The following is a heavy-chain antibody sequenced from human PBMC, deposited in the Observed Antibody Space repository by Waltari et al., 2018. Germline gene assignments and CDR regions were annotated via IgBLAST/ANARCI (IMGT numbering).Heavy chain of an antibody. CDR1: GGSMSSYY. D-gene: IGHD2-15*01. Sequence: QVQLQESGPGLVKPSETLSLICTVSGGSMSSYYWSWIRQPAGKGLEWIGRMDNSGNTNYNPSLKSRVTMSLDTSKNQFSLNLTSVTAADTAVYFCARENSGGNRSLDYWGQGTLVTVSS. J-gene: IGHJ4*02. V-gene: IGHV4-4*07. CDR3: ARENSGGNRSLDY. CDR2: MDNSGNT.